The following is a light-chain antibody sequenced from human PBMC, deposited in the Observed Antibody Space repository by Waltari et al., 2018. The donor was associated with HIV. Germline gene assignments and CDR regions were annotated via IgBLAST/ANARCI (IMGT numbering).Light chain of an antibody. CDR1: QGIGKD. V-gene: IGKV1-6*02. Sequence: AIQMTQSPSSLSASIGDRVTITCRASQGIGKDLSWYQQKPGKAPNLLLYAASILQSGVSSRFSGAGSATDVTLTISNLQPEDFATYFCLHDYIFPYTFGPGTKLEI. J-gene: IGKJ2*01. CDR2: AAS. CDR3: LHDYIFPYT.